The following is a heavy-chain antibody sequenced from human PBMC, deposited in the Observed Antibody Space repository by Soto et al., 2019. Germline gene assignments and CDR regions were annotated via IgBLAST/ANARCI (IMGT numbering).Heavy chain of an antibody. D-gene: IGHD2-2*01. CDR2: IYYIGST. J-gene: IGHJ6*02. Sequence: QLQLQESGPGLVKPSETLSLTCTVSGGSISSSSYYWGWIRQPPGNVLEWIGSIYYIGSTYHNPHIKKRVTMSVDPSKKQFSLTLSSVTAADTAVYYRARHVRYCMSTSCCANYYSGMDVWGQGTTVTVSS. CDR3: ARHVRYCMSTSCCANYYSGMDV. CDR1: GGSISSSSYY. V-gene: IGHV4-39*01.